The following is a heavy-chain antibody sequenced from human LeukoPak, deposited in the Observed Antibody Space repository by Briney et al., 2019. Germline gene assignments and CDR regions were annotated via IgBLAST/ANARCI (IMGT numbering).Heavy chain of an antibody. J-gene: IGHJ6*03. Sequence: PSETLSLTCTVSGGSISSRSYYWGWIRQPPGKGLEWIGSIYHSGSTYYNPSLKSRVTISVDTSKNQFSLKLSSVTAADTAVYYCARVPHYYGSGSHNYYMDVWGKGTTVTVSS. V-gene: IGHV4-39*07. D-gene: IGHD3-10*01. CDR3: ARVPHYYGSGSHNYYMDV. CDR2: IYHSGST. CDR1: GGSISSRSYY.